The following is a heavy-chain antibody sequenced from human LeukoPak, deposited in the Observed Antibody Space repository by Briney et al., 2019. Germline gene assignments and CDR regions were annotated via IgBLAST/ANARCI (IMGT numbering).Heavy chain of an antibody. V-gene: IGHV4-39*07. CDR1: GGSISSSSYY. Sequence: SETLSLTCTVSGGSISSSSYYWGWIRQPPGKGLEWIGSIYYSGSTYYNPSLKSRVTISVDTSKNQFSLKLSSVTAADTAVYYCARGSPAAAAPRYNWFDPWGQGTLVTVSS. CDR2: IYYSGST. CDR3: ARGSPAAAAPRYNWFDP. J-gene: IGHJ5*02. D-gene: IGHD6-13*01.